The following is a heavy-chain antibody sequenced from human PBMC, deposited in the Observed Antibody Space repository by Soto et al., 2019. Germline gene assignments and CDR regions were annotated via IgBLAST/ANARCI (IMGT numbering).Heavy chain of an antibody. Sequence: SETLSLTCTVSGASVKTCGYYWTWIRQLPGKGLEWMGYIFNLSTTYYNPSLANRIAMSLDLSKNQFSLRLTSVTAADTAVYYCATNRGVDFYDFDSWGQGAQVTVSS. D-gene: IGHD5-12*01. V-gene: IGHV4-31*03. J-gene: IGHJ4*02. CDR1: GASVKTCGYY. CDR2: IFNLSTT. CDR3: ATNRGVDFYDFDS.